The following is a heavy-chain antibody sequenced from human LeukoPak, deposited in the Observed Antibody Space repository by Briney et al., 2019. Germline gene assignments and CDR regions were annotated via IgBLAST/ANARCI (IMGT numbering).Heavy chain of an antibody. V-gene: IGHV3-23*01. D-gene: IGHD6-19*01. CDR1: GFTFATYA. CDR3: AKRGAGSGGLHY. Sequence: GGSLRLSCAVSGFTFATYAMSWVRQAPGKGLEWVSTFYETGKTDHADSVKGRFTISRDTSKTTLYLQMNSLRAEDTATYYCAKRGAGSGGLHYWGQGTLVTVSS. CDR2: FYETGKT. J-gene: IGHJ4*02.